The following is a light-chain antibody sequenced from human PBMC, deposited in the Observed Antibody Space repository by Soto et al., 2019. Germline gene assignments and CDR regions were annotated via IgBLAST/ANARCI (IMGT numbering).Light chain of an antibody. CDR1: QAIASY. CDR2: TAS. Sequence: DIQLTQSPSFLSASVGDRVTITCRASQAIASYLAWYQQKPGKAPNLLIHTASTLQSGAPSRFSGSGSGTEFALAISSLQPEDFATYYCQQRKSYPITFGQGTRLEIK. CDR3: QQRKSYPIT. J-gene: IGKJ5*01. V-gene: IGKV1-9*01.